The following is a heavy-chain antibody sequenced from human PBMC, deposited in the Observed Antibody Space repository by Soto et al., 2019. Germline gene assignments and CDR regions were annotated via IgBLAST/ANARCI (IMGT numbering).Heavy chain of an antibody. V-gene: IGHV3-30*18. J-gene: IGHJ4*02. CDR2: ISYDGSNK. Sequence: GGSLRLSCAASGFTFSSYGMHWVRQAPGKGLEWVAVISYDGSNKYYADSVKGRFTISRDNSKNTLYLQMNSLRAEDTAVYYCAKDRIQLWLKGLHHFDYWGQGTLVTVSS. CDR1: GFTFSSYG. D-gene: IGHD5-18*01. CDR3: AKDRIQLWLKGLHHFDY.